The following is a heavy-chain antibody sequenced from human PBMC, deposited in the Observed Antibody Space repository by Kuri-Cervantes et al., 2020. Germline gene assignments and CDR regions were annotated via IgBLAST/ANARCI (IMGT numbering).Heavy chain of an antibody. D-gene: IGHD1-26*01. J-gene: IGHJ6*02. CDR2: ISYDGSNK. Sequence: LSLTCAASGFTFSSYGMHWVRQAPGKGLEWVAVISYDGSNKYYADSVKGRFTISRDNSKNTLYLQMNSLGAEDTAVYYCARAGIYYYGMDVWGQGTTVTVSS. CDR3: ARAGIYYYGMDV. V-gene: IGHV3-30*03. CDR1: GFTFSSYG.